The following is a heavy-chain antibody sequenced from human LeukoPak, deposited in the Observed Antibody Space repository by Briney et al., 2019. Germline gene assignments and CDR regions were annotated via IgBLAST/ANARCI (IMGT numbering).Heavy chain of an antibody. Sequence: PGGSLRLSCAASGFTVSSNYMSWVRQAPGKGLEWVSVIYSGGSTYYADSVKGRFTISRDNSKNTLYLQMNNLRAEDTAVYCCARYSSCWCSPFDYWGQGTLVTASS. CDR3: ARYSSCWCSPFDY. CDR1: GFTVSSNY. J-gene: IGHJ4*02. CDR2: IYSGGST. V-gene: IGHV3-53*01. D-gene: IGHD6-13*01.